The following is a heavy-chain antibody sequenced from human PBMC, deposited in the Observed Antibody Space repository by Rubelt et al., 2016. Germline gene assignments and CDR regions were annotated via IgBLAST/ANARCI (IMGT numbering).Heavy chain of an antibody. V-gene: IGHV3-74*02. J-gene: IGHJ4*02. D-gene: IGHD3-16*02. CDR1: GFIFSNYW. CDR3: ARALQHGSFYFDY. Sequence: EVQLLESGGGLVQPGGSLRLSCAASGFIFSNYWMHWVRQAPGKGLVWVSRINFDASSTNYADSVRGRVTISRDNAKSPLYLQLNSLRVEDTAVYYCARALQHGSFYFDYWGQGILVTVSS. CDR2: INFDASST.